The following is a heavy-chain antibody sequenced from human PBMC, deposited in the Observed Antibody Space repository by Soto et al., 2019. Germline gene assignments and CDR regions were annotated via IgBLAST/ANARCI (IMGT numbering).Heavy chain of an antibody. CDR2: INHSGTT. V-gene: IGHV4-34*01. D-gene: IGHD6-6*01. CDR1: GGSFSGYY. Sequence: PSETLSLTCTIYGGSFSGYYWTWIRQPPGKGLEWIGEINHSGTTNYSPSLKRRVSISVDTSKDKFSLNLSSVTAADTAVYYCASGKTRTARPSLRYYYYGLDVWGQGTTVTAP. J-gene: IGHJ6*02. CDR3: ASGKTRTARPSLRYYYYGLDV.